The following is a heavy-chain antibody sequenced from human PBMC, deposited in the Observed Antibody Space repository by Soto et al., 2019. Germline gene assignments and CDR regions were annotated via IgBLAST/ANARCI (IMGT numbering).Heavy chain of an antibody. V-gene: IGHV1-2*04. D-gene: IGHD6-6*01. Sequence: ASVKVSCKASGYTFTGYYMHWVRQAPGQGLEWMGWINPNSGGTNYAQKFQGWVTMTRDTSISTAYMELSSLRSEDTAVYYCARDRGSSSEFDYWGQGTLVTVSS. CDR1: GYTFTGYY. CDR3: ARDRGSSSEFDY. J-gene: IGHJ4*02. CDR2: INPNSGGT.